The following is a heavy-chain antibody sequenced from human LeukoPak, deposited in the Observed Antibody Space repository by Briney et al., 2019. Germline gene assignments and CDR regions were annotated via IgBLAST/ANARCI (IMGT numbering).Heavy chain of an antibody. CDR1: GFTFGTYA. V-gene: IGHV3-53*01. D-gene: IGHD1-14*01. CDR2: FYSGGST. J-gene: IGHJ4*02. Sequence: GGSLRLSCAASGFTFGTYAMTWVRQAPGKGLEWVSVFYSGGSTYYADSVKGRFTISRDDSKNTLYLQMNSLRAEDTAVYYCARVAPPGNQGYFDYWGQGTLVTVSS. CDR3: ARVAPPGNQGYFDY.